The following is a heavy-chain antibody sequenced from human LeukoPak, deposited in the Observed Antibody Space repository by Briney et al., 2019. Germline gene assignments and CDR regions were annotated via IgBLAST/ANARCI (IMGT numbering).Heavy chain of an antibody. V-gene: IGHV1-2*02. J-gene: IGHJ4*02. CDR1: GYTFSGYY. CDR2: VNSNSGGT. Sequence: ASVKVSCKASGYTFSGYYMHWVRQAPGQGLEWMGWVNSNSGGTKYAQKFQGRVTMTRDTSISTAYMELSRLRSDDTAVYYCATEVTDWGQGTLVTVSS. D-gene: IGHD5-18*01. CDR3: ATEVTD.